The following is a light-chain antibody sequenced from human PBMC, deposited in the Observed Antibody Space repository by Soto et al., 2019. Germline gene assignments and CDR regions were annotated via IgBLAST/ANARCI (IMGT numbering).Light chain of an antibody. Sequence: EIVLTQSPGTLSLSPGERATLSCRASQSVTSSHLAWYQQKPGQAPRLVIYGASSRATGIPDRFSGSGSGTDFTLPISRLEPEDFAVYYCHQYGSSPRTFGQGTKVEIK. CDR3: HQYGSSPRT. CDR1: QSVTSSH. J-gene: IGKJ1*01. V-gene: IGKV3-20*01. CDR2: GAS.